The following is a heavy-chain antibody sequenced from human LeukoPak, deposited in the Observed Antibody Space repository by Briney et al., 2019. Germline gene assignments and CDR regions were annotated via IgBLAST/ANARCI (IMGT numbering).Heavy chain of an antibody. J-gene: IGHJ4*02. CDR2: IYHSGST. D-gene: IGHD6-13*01. V-gene: IGHV4-4*02. Sequence: SETLSLTCAVSGGSISSSNWWSWVRQPPGKGLEWIGEIYHSGSTNYNPSLKSRVTISVDKSRNQFSLKLSSVTAADTAVYYCARRGGTYSSSLVRDPKEYYFDYWGQGTLVTVSS. CDR3: ARRGGTYSSSLVRDPKEYYFDY. CDR1: GGSISSSNW.